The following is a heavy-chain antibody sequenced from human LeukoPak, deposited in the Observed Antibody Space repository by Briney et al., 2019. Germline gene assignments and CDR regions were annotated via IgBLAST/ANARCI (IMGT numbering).Heavy chain of an antibody. J-gene: IGHJ3*02. Sequence: PETLSLTCAVSGGSISSSNWWSWVRQPPGKGLEWIGEIYHSGSTNYNPSLKSRVTISVDKSKNQFSLKLSSVTAADTAVYYCASPRGYSGYERAFDIWGQGTMVTVSS. D-gene: IGHD5-12*01. CDR2: IYHSGST. CDR1: GGSISSSNW. V-gene: IGHV4-4*03. CDR3: ASPRGYSGYERAFDI.